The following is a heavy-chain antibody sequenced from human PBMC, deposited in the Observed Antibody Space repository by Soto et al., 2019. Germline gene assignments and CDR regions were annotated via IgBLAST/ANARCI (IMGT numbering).Heavy chain of an antibody. CDR2: ISGGGGST. J-gene: IGHJ6*02. CDR3: AKVSLGALTFTDYYYYGLDV. CDR1: GFTFSTYA. Sequence: EVQLLESGGGLVQPGGSLRLSCAASGFTFSTYAMNWVRQAPGKGLEWVSAISGGGGSTYYAASVKGRVTISRDNSKNTLYLQMNSLRAEDTAVYYCAKVSLGALTFTDYYYYGLDVWGQGTTVTVSS. D-gene: IGHD1-26*01. V-gene: IGHV3-23*01.